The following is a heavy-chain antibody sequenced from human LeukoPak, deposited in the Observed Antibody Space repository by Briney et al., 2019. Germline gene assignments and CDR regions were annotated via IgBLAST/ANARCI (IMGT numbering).Heavy chain of an antibody. D-gene: IGHD3-3*01. V-gene: IGHV3-11*01. CDR3: ARSPRITIFGVVHHHFDY. CDR2: ISSSGSTI. Sequence: GGSLRLSCAASGFTFSDYYMSWIRQAPGKGLEWVSYISSSGSTIYYADSVKGRFTISRDNAKNSLYLQMNSPRAEDTAVYYCARSPRITIFGVVHHHFDYWGQGTLVTVSS. J-gene: IGHJ4*02. CDR1: GFTFSDYY.